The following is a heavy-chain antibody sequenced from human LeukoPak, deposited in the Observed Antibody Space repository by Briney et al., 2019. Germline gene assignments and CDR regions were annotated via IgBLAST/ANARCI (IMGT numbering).Heavy chain of an antibody. CDR3: ARVGRDGYNYDY. D-gene: IGHD5-24*01. J-gene: IGHJ4*02. Sequence: TSETLSLTCTVSGGSISSYYWSWIPQPPGKGLEWIGYIYYSGSTNYNPSLKSRVTISVDTSKNQFSLKLSSVTAADTAVYYCARVGRDGYNYDYWGQGTLVTVSS. CDR1: GGSISSYY. CDR2: IYYSGST. V-gene: IGHV4-59*01.